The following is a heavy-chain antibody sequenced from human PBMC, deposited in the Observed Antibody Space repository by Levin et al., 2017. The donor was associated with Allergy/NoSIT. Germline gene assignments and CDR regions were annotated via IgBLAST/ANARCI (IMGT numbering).Heavy chain of an antibody. Sequence: ASETLSLTCTVSGGSISSYYWSWIRQPPGKGLEWIGYIYYSGSTNYNPSLKSRVTISVDTSKNQSPLKLSSVTAADTAVYYCARMYSSSTSGNAGMGLNWFDPWGQGTLVTVSS. CDR3: ARMYSSSTSGNAGMGLNWFDP. CDR1: GGSISSYY. CDR2: IYYSGST. J-gene: IGHJ5*02. V-gene: IGHV4-59*01. D-gene: IGHD2-2*01.